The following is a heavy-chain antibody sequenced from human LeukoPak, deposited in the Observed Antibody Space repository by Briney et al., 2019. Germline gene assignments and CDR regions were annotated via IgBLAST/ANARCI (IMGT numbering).Heavy chain of an antibody. CDR1: GFTFSSYG. CDR3: AKENYDSSGYYYYFDY. D-gene: IGHD3-22*01. V-gene: IGHV3-30*18. Sequence: GRSLRLSCAASGFTFSSYGMHWVRQAPGKGLEWVAVISYDGSNKYYADSVKGRFTISRDNSKNRLYLQMNSLRAEDTAVYYCAKENYDSSGYYYYFDYWGQGTLVTVSS. CDR2: ISYDGSNK. J-gene: IGHJ4*02.